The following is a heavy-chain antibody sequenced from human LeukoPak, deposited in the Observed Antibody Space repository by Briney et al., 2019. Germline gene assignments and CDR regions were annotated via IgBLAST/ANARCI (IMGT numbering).Heavy chain of an antibody. CDR2: ISYDGSNK. D-gene: IGHD1-26*01. CDR1: GFTFSSYG. V-gene: IGHV3-30*18. CDR3: AKNPSGSYQEYFDY. J-gene: IGHJ4*02. Sequence: GGSLRLSCAASGFTFSSYGMHWVRQAPGKGLEWVAVISYDGSNKYYADSVKGRFTISRDNSKNTLYLQMNSLRAEDTAVYYCAKNPSGSYQEYFDYWGQGTLVTVSS.